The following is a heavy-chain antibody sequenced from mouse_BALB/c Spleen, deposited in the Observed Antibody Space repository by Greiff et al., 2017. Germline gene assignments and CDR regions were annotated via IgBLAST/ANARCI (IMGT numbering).Heavy chain of an antibody. V-gene: IGHV3-2*02. Sequence: EVKLVESGPGLVKPSQSLSLTCTVTGYSITSDYAWNWIRQFPGNKLEWMGYISYSGSTSYNPSLKSRISITRDTSKNQFFLQLNSVTTEDTATYYCARGGNYLYFDYWGQGTTLTVSS. J-gene: IGHJ2*01. D-gene: IGHD2-1*01. CDR1: GYSITSDYA. CDR3: ARGGNYLYFDY. CDR2: ISYSGST.